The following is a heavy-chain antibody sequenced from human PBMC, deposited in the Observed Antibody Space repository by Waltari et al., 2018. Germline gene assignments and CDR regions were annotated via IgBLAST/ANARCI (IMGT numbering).Heavy chain of an antibody. CDR1: GGSISSSSYY. J-gene: IGHJ4*02. D-gene: IGHD3-22*01. CDR3: AREGGITMIANYFDY. Sequence: QLQLQESGPGLVKPSETLSLTCTVSGGSISSSSYYWGWIRQPPGKGLEWIGGIYYSGSTYYNPSLKSRVTISVDTSKNQFSLKLSSVTAADTAVYYCAREGGITMIANYFDYWGQGTLVTVSS. CDR2: IYYSGST. V-gene: IGHV4-39*07.